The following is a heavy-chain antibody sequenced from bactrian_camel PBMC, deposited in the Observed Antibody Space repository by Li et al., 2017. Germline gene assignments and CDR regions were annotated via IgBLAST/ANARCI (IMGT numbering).Heavy chain of an antibody. CDR3: AAVGQRASLSPTLDLGEYLH. CDR2: INSGGLSTLYA. D-gene: IGHD1*01. CDR1: GFTFSVSD. J-gene: IGHJ4*01. Sequence: VQLVESGGGLVQPGGSLSLSCAASGFTFSVSDMTWVRQAPGKGLEWISSINSGGLSTLYADYADSVKGRFAISRDNAKNTLNLELNALKPEDTAMYYCAAVGQRASLSPTLDLGEYLHWGQGTQVTVS. V-gene: IGHV3S31*01.